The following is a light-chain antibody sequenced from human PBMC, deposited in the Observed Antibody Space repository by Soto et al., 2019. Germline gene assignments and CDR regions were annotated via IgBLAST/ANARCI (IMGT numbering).Light chain of an antibody. CDR2: EVS. CDR1: SSDVGGYNY. Sequence: QSALTQPPSASGSPGQSVTISCTGTSSDVGGYNYVSWYQQHPGKAPKLMISEVSKRPSGVPDRFSGSKSGNTASLTVSGLQAEDEADYYCSSYAGSNNVVVFGGGTKLTVL. CDR3: SSYAGSNNVVV. J-gene: IGLJ2*01. V-gene: IGLV2-8*01.